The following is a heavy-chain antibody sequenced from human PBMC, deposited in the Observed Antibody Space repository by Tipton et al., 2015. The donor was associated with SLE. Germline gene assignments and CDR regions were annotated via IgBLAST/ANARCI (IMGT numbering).Heavy chain of an antibody. CDR3: AKESPWEES. CDR2: ISDSGDKT. Sequence: GSLRLSCAASGFTFNTHGMSWLRQAPGKGLEWVATISDSGDKTWYSDSVQGRFTISRDTYRNTLSLQMYSLRDEDTATYYCAKESPWEESWGRGTLVTVSS. V-gene: IGHV3-23*01. CDR1: GFTFNTHG. J-gene: IGHJ5*02. D-gene: IGHD1-26*01.